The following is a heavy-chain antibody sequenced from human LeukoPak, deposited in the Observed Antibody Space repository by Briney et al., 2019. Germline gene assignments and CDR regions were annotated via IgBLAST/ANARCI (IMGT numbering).Heavy chain of an antibody. CDR3: ATDIVVTTDY. J-gene: IGHJ4*02. CDR2: INSDGSTT. CDR1: GFTFSSYW. Sequence: GGSLTLSCAVSGFTFSSYWMHWVRHAPGKGLVWVSRINSDGSTTDYADSVKGRFTISRDNAKNTLYLQMNSLRAEDTAVYYCATDIVVTTDYWGQGTLVTVSS. V-gene: IGHV3-74*01. D-gene: IGHD5-12*01.